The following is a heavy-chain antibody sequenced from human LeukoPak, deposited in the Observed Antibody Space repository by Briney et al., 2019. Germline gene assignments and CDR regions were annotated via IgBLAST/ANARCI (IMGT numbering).Heavy chain of an antibody. J-gene: IGHJ5*02. CDR2: INPNSGGT. V-gene: IGHV1-2*02. Sequence: ASVKVSCKASGYTFTGYYMHWERQAPGQGLEWMGWINPNSGGTNYAQKFQGRVTMTRDTSISTAYMELSRLRSDDTAVYYCAREALRNHWFDPWGQGTLVTVSS. CDR1: GYTFTGYY. CDR3: AREALRNHWFDP. D-gene: IGHD3-3*01.